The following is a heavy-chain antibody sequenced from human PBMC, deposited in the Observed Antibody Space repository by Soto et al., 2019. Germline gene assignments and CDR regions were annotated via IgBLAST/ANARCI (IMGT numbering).Heavy chain of an antibody. CDR2: IYYSGST. V-gene: IGHV4-31*03. D-gene: IGHD3-10*01. Sequence: PSETLSLTCTVSGGSISSGGYYWSWIRQHPGKGLEWIGYIYYSGSTYYNPSLKSRVTISVDTSKNQFSLKLSSVTAADTAVYYCARASWFGELYYFDYWGQGTLVTVS. CDR3: ARASWFGELYYFDY. CDR1: GGSISSGGYY. J-gene: IGHJ4*02.